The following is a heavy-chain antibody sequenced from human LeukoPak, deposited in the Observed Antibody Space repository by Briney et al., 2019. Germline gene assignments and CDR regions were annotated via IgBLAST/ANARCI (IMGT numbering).Heavy chain of an antibody. D-gene: IGHD1-1*01. Sequence: PGGSLRLSCAASGFTFSDYSMSWVRQAPGKGLAWVSSISSATGPRYYADSVKGRFTICRDNAKNSLCLQMNSLRAEDTAVYYCARDRGGYNDYWGQGTLVTVSS. V-gene: IGHV3-21*01. CDR3: ARDRGGYNDY. J-gene: IGHJ4*02. CDR1: GFTFSDYS. CDR2: ISSATGPR.